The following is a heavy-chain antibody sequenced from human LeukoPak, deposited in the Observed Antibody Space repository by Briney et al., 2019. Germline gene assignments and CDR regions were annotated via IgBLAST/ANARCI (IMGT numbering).Heavy chain of an antibody. Sequence: ASVKVSCKASGYTFTSYAMNWVRQAPGQGLEWMGWINTNTGNPTYAQGFTGRFVFSLDTSVSTAYLQISSLKAEDTAVYYCAISGHWLWFVEDHYWGQGTLVTVSS. CDR2: INTNTGNP. CDR3: AISGHWLWFVEDHY. CDR1: GYTFTSYA. J-gene: IGHJ4*02. D-gene: IGHD3-10*01. V-gene: IGHV7-4-1*02.